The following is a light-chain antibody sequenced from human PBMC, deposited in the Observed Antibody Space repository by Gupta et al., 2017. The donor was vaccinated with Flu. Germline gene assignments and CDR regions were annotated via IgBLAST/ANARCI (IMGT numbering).Light chain of an antibody. J-gene: IGLJ3*02. CDR2: EGN. Sequence: KVTISCSGSSSSIGNNYVSWYQQLPGAAPKLLIYEGNKRPSGIPDRFSGSKSGTSATLGITGLQTGDEADYYCGTWDSSLSAGVFGGGTKLTVL. V-gene: IGLV1-51*02. CDR1: SSSIGNNY. CDR3: GTWDSSLSAGV.